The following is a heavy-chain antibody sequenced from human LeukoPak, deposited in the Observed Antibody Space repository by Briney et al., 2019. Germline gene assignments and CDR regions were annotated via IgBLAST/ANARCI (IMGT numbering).Heavy chain of an antibody. CDR1: GFTVSSNY. CDR2: IYSGGST. J-gene: IGHJ6*03. Sequence: GGSLRLSCAASGFTVSSNYMSWVRQAPGKGLEWVSVIYSGGSTYYADSVKGRFTISSDNSKTTLYLQMNSLRAEDTAVYYCARERDYSYMDVWGKGTTVTVSS. V-gene: IGHV3-53*05. CDR3: ARERDYSYMDV.